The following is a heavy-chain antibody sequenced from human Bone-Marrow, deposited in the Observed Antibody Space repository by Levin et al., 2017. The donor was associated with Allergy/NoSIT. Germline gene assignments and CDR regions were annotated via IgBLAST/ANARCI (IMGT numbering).Heavy chain of an antibody. Sequence: PSETLSLTCSVSGGSISSSSYYWGWIRQPQGKGLEWIGNIYYSGNTYYNPSLQTRVTISIDTSKNQFSLRLSSVTAADTAVYYCARESSTAVPTVDSWGQGTLVTVSS. V-gene: IGHV4-39*02. CDR1: GGSISSSSYY. J-gene: IGHJ5*01. CDR3: ARESSTAVPTVDS. CDR2: IYYSGNT. D-gene: IGHD4-17*01.